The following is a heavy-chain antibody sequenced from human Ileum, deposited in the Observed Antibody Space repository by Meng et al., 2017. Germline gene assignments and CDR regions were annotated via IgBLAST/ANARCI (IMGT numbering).Heavy chain of an antibody. CDR1: GASVNFGLYF. CDR2: TYYTGLT. D-gene: IGHD1-14*01. Sequence: QVELQESGPSLVRPSETLSPSCTVSGASVNFGLYFWSWIRQSPAKTLEWIGHTYYTGLTNYNPSLKSRVAISLDASKNQFSLKLNSVSAADSAVYFCARTYNTPFFDSWGQGTLVTVSS. V-gene: IGHV4-61*01. J-gene: IGHJ4*02. CDR3: ARTYNTPFFDS.